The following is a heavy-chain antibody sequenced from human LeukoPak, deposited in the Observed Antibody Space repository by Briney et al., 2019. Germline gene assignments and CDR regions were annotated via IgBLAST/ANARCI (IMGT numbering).Heavy chain of an antibody. V-gene: IGHV2-70*04. CDR2: IDWDDDK. CDR1: GFSLSTRGMR. D-gene: IGHD6-6*01. Sequence: SGPTLVNPTQTLTLTCTFSGFSLSTRGMRVSWIRQPPGKALEWLSRIDWDDDKFYSTSLKTRLTISKDTSKNQVVLTMTNMDPVDTATYYCARIRPYSSSSLGYYMDVWGKGTTVTVSS. J-gene: IGHJ6*03. CDR3: ARIRPYSSSSLGYYMDV.